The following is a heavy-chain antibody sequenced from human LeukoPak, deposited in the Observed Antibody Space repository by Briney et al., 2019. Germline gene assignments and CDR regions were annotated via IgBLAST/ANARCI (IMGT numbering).Heavy chain of an antibody. CDR1: GFTFSSYW. CDR2: IKQDGSEK. J-gene: IGHJ6*03. CDR3: ARDRTQKRGYSGYAPVRYMDV. Sequence: PGGSLRLSCAASGFTFSSYWMSWVRQAPGKGLEWVANIKQDGSEKYYVDSVKGRFTISRDNAKNSLYLQMNSLRAEDTTVYYCARDRTQKRGYSGYAPVRYMDVWGKGTTVTISS. V-gene: IGHV3-7*01. D-gene: IGHD5-12*01.